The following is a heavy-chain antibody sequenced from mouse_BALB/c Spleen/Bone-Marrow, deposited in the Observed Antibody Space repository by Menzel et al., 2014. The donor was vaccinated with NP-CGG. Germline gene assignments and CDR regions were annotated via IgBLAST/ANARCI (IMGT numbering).Heavy chain of an antibody. CDR2: IWNGGST. Sequence: VLLVQSGPGLVAPSQSLSITCTVSGFSLSRYNVHWVRQPPGKGLEWLGMIWNGGSTDYNSGLKYRLSIKKNNTKSQDNLKMNSLKHHNTVMYYDARNYYCIPGDFDYWGQGTTLTVSS. J-gene: IGHJ2*01. D-gene: IGHD1-1*01. V-gene: IGHV2-6-4*01. CDR3: ARNYYCIPGDFDY. CDR1: GFSLSRYN.